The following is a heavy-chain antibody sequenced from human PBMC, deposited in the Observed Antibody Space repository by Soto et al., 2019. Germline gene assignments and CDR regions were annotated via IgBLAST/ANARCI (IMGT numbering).Heavy chain of an antibody. D-gene: IGHD5-12*01. Sequence: QVQLVQSGAEVKKPGASVKLSCKASGITYNTYAIHWVRQAPGQGREWMGWINAGNGDTRYSQNFQGRVTLTRDTSASTVYMDLGSLKSEDTGIYYCARAISGYVTWGQGTLVTVSS. CDR3: ARAISGYVT. CDR1: GITYNTYA. CDR2: INAGNGDT. J-gene: IGHJ4*02. V-gene: IGHV1-3*01.